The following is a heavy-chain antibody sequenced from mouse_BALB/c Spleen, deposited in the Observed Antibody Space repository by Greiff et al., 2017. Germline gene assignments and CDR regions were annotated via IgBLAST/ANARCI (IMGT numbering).Heavy chain of an antibody. V-gene: IGHV5-6-5*01. D-gene: IGHD2-4*01. Sequence: EVQGVESGGGLVKPGGSLKLSCAASGFTFSSYAMSWVRQTPEKRLEWVASISSGGSTYYPDSVKGRFTISRDNARNILYLQMSSLRSEDTAMYYCARGRYYDYDGGGFDYWGQGTTLTVSS. J-gene: IGHJ2*01. CDR3: ARGRYYDYDGGGFDY. CDR1: GFTFSSYA. CDR2: ISSGGST.